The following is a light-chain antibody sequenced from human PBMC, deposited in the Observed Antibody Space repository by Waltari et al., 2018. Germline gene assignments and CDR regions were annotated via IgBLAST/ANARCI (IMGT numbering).Light chain of an antibody. J-gene: IGLJ3*02. V-gene: IGLV7-43*01. Sequence: QTVVTQEPSLTVSPGGTVTLTCASSTGAVTSGYYPNWFRQRPGQAPRALIYSTTNKHPWTPARFSGSLLGGKAALTLSGVQPEDEAEYYCLLYYGGVWVFGGGTKLTVL. CDR2: STT. CDR3: LLYYGGVWV. CDR1: TGAVTSGYY.